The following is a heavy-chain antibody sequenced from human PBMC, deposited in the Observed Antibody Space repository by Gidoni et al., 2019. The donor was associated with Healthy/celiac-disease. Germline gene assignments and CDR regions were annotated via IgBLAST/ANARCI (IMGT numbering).Heavy chain of an antibody. CDR1: GFPFSSYG. D-gene: IGHD3-10*01. V-gene: IGHV3-30*18. Sequence: QVQLVESGGGVVQPGRSLRLSCAASGFPFSSYGMHWVRQAPGKGLEWVAVISYDGSNKYYADSVKGRFTISRDNSKNTLYLQMNSLRAEDTAVYYCAKDRGYYGSGSYSSYYYYYGMDVWGQGTTVTVSS. J-gene: IGHJ6*02. CDR2: ISYDGSNK. CDR3: AKDRGYYGSGSYSSYYYYYGMDV.